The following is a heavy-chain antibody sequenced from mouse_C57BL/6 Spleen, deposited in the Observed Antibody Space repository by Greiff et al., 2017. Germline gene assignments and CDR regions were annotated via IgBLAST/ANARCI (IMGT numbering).Heavy chain of an antibody. CDR3: ARKGAVADLDY. J-gene: IGHJ2*01. CDR1: GYAFSSSW. CDR2: IYPGDGDT. V-gene: IGHV1-82*01. D-gene: IGHD1-1*01. Sequence: VQLQQSGPELVKPGASVKISCKASGYAFSSSWMNWVKQRPGKGLEWIGRIYPGDGDTNYNGKFKGKATLTADKSSSTAYMQLSSLTSEDSAVYFCARKGAVADLDYWGQGTTLTVSS.